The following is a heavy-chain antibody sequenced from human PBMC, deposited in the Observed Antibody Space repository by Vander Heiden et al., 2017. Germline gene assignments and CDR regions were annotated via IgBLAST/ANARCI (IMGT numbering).Heavy chain of an antibody. Sequence: QLQLQASGPGLVKPSDPLSLTCTVSVAPLSTSSSYGGRIRQPPGKGLEWIGSIYYRGSTYYNPALNSRVTISVDTSKNQFSLKLSSVTAADTAVYYCARLGLYDCWSGYYRCPFDYWGQGTLVTVSS. V-gene: IGHV4-39*01. CDR3: ARLGLYDCWSGYYRCPFDY. D-gene: IGHD3-3*01. CDR2: IYYRGST. J-gene: IGHJ4*02. CDR1: VAPLSTSSSY.